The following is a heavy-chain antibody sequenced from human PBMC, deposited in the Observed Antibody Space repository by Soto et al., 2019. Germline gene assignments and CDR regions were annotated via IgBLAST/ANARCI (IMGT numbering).Heavy chain of an antibody. CDR3: ASAYYYDSSGSYYPLPPPF. CDR2: IYYTGNT. CDR1: SGSIRSRNYY. D-gene: IGHD3-22*01. J-gene: IGHJ4*02. Sequence: PSETLSLTCTVSSGSIRSRNYYWGWIRQPPGKGLEWIGSIYYTGNTYYNPSLKSRVTTSVDTSKNQFSLKLSSVTAADTAVYYCASAYYYDSSGSYYPLPPPFWGQGTLVTVSS. V-gene: IGHV4-39*01.